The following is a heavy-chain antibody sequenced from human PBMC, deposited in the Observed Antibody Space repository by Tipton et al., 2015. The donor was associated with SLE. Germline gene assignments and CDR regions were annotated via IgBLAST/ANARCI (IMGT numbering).Heavy chain of an antibody. CDR3: ARRGRYSGYDGNY. D-gene: IGHD5-12*01. CDR2: INHSGST. CDR1: VGSFSGYS. J-gene: IGHJ4*02. V-gene: IGHV4-34*01. Sequence: TLSLTCAVYVGSFSGYSWTWIRQPPGKGLEWIGEINHSGSTNYSPSLKSRVTISVDTSKNQFSLQLTSVTAADTAVYYCARRGRYSGYDGNYWSQGTLVTVPS.